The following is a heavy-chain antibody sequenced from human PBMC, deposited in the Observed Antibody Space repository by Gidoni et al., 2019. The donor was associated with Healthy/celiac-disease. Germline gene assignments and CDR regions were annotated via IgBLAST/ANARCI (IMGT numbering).Heavy chain of an antibody. Sequence: QVQLQQWGAGLLKPSETLSLTCAVYGGSFSGYYWSWIRQPPGKGLECIGELNHSGSTNYNPSLKSRVTISVDTSKNQFSLKLNSVTAADTAVYYIARGLLWFGGRGGGWFDPWGQGTLVTVSS. V-gene: IGHV4-34*01. D-gene: IGHD3-10*01. J-gene: IGHJ5*02. CDR1: GGSFSGYY. CDR2: LNHSGST. CDR3: ARGLLWFGGRGGGWFDP.